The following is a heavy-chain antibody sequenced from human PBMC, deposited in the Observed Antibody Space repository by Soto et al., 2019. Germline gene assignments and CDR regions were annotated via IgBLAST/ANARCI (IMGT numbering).Heavy chain of an antibody. V-gene: IGHV1-8*01. CDR2: MSPNSGNT. D-gene: IGHD1-26*01. CDR3: SRGEWELRH. CDR1: GYTFTDYD. Sequence: QVQLVQSGAEVKKPGASVKVSCKASGYTFTDYDINWVRQATGQGPEWMGWMSPNSGNTGYAQKFQGRVTMTRDTYINTAYMELTSLTSEDTAVYYCSRGEWELRHWGQGTLVTVSS. J-gene: IGHJ4*02.